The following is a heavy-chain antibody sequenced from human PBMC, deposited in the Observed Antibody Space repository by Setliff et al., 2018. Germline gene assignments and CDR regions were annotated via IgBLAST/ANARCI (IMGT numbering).Heavy chain of an antibody. CDR2: IYYSGST. J-gene: IGHJ3*02. Sequence: PSETLSLTCAVSGGSFSSSSYYWGWIRQPPGKGLECIGIIYYSGSTYYKPSLKSRVTISIDTSKNHFSLKVTSVTAADTAVYYCARGDEIVRGRHGAFDIWGQGTMVTVSS. CDR1: GGSFSSSSYY. V-gene: IGHV4-39*02. CDR3: ARGDEIVRGRHGAFDI. D-gene: IGHD2-2*01.